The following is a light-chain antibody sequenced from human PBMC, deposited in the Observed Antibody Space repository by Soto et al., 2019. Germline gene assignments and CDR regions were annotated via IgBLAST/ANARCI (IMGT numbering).Light chain of an antibody. CDR1: RSFASSY. CDR2: AAS. J-gene: IGKJ2*01. CDR3: QHYDSSPPYT. Sequence: EIVLTQSPVTLSLSPGERAILSCRASRSFASSYLGWYQQKPGQAPRLLIYAASTRATGIPDRFSGSGSATDFTLTISRLEPEDSAVYYCQHYDSSPPYTFGQGTKVDSK. V-gene: IGKV3-20*01.